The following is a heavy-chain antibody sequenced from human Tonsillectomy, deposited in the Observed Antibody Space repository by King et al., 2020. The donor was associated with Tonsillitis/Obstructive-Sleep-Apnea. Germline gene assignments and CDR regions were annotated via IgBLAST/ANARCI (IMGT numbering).Heavy chain of an antibody. CDR2: INPNSGGT. D-gene: IGHD1-26*01. CDR3: ARGAVIVGATIDY. J-gene: IGHJ4*02. V-gene: IGHV1-2*02. Sequence: VQLVESGAEVKKPGASVKVSCKASGYTFTGYYMHWVRQAPGQGLEWMGWINPNSGGTNYAQKFQGRVTMTRDTYISTAYMELSRLRSDDTAVYYCARGAVIVGATIDYWGQGTLVTVSS. CDR1: GYTFTGYY.